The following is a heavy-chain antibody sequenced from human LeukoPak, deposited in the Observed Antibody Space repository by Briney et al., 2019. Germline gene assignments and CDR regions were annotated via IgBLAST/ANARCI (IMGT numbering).Heavy chain of an antibody. Sequence: SQTLSLTRAISGDSVSSNSAAWNWIRQSPSRGLEWLGRTYYRSRWFNDYAVSVKSRITINPDTSKNQFSLHLNSVTPEDTAVYYCTRYDSSGYYFDYWGQGTLVTVSS. CDR2: TYYRSRWFN. D-gene: IGHD3-22*01. CDR3: TRYDSSGYYFDY. CDR1: GDSVSSNSAA. J-gene: IGHJ4*02. V-gene: IGHV6-1*01.